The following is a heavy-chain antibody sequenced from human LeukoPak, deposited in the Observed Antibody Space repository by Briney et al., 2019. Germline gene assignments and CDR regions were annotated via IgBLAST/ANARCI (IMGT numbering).Heavy chain of an antibody. CDR3: ARAGYCTNGVCYGLYYYGMDV. J-gene: IGHJ6*02. D-gene: IGHD2-8*01. CDR2: INPNSGGT. Sequence: ALVKVSCKASGYTFTGYYMHWVRQAPGQGLEWMGWINPNSGGTNYAQKFQGRVTMTRDTSISTAYMELSRLRSDDTAVYYCARAGYCTNGVCYGLYYYGMDVWGQGTTVTVSS. CDR1: GYTFTGYY. V-gene: IGHV1-2*02.